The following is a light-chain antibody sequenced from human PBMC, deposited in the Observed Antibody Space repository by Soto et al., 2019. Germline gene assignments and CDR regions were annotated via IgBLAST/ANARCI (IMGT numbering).Light chain of an antibody. Sequence: EIVLTQSPGTLSLSPGERATLSCRASQSVSSSYLAWYQQKPGQAPRLLIYGTSSRATGVPDRFSGSGSGTDFTLTISRLEPEDFAVYYCQQYYMSPQNFGQGTKLEIK. V-gene: IGKV3-20*01. J-gene: IGKJ2*01. CDR1: QSVSSSY. CDR3: QQYYMSPQN. CDR2: GTS.